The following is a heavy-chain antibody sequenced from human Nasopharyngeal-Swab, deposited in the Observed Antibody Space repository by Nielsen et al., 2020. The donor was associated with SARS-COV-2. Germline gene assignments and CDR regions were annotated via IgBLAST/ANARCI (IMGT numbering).Heavy chain of an antibody. J-gene: IGHJ4*02. V-gene: IGHV3-23*01. CDR3: ANLYPNYFDY. D-gene: IGHD2-2*01. CDR2: ISGSGGST. CDR1: GFTFSTYD. Sequence: GESLKISCAASGFTFSTYDMSWVRQAPGKGLEWVSGISGSGGSTYYADSVKGRFTISRDNSKNTLYLQMNSLRAEDTAVYYCANLYPNYFDYWGQGTLVTVSS.